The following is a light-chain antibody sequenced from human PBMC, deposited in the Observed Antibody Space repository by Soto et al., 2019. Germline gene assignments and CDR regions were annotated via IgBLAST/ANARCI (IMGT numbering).Light chain of an antibody. J-gene: IGKJ1*01. Sequence: EIVLTQSPGTLSLSPGERATLSCRASQSISSSLAWYQQKPGQAPRLLIFGASIRATGIPDKFSGSGSGTDFPLTISRLAPEDFAVYSCQQYGSSPPTFGQGTKVEIK. CDR1: QSISSS. CDR2: GAS. CDR3: QQYGSSPPT. V-gene: IGKV3-20*01.